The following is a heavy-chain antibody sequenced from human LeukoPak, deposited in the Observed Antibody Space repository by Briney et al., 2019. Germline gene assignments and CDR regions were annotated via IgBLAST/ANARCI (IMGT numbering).Heavy chain of an antibody. CDR3: ARASSSWYFFDY. Sequence: PGGSLRLSCAASGFTFSSYSMNRVRQAPGKGLEWVSFISTSSSYIYYADSVKGRFTISRDNAKNSLYLQMNSLTAEDMAVYYCARASSSWYFFDYWGQGTLVTVSS. V-gene: IGHV3-21*01. CDR2: ISTSSSYI. J-gene: IGHJ4*02. D-gene: IGHD6-13*01. CDR1: GFTFSSYS.